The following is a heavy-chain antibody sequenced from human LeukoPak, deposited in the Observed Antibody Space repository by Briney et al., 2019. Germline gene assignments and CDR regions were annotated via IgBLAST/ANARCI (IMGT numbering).Heavy chain of an antibody. CDR2: IYQRGST. V-gene: IGHV4-4*02. D-gene: IGHD2-15*01. CDR3: ARGGGQGDYYYYGMDV. J-gene: IGHJ6*02. CDR1: GGSISSLNW. Sequence: PSETLSLTCAVSGGSISSLNWWSWVRQPPGKGLEWIGEIYQRGSTNYNPSLKSRVTISVDKSKNQFSLRLSSVTAADTAVYYCARGGGQGDYYYYGMDVWGQGATVTVSS.